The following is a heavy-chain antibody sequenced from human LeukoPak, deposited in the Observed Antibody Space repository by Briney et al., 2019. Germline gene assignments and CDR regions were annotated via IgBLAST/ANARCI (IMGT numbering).Heavy chain of an antibody. CDR2: IYWNNDN. Sequence: ESGPTLVKPTQTLTLTCTFSGFSLTTTGVGVGWIRQTPGKPLEWLALIYWNNDNRYSPSLRSRLTIIKDTSKNLVVLIMANMNPADTATFHCAHYGEYRFTYYFDYWGQGTPVTVSS. J-gene: IGHJ4*02. D-gene: IGHD4-17*01. CDR1: GFSLTTTGVG. CDR3: AHYGEYRFTYYFDY. V-gene: IGHV2-5*01.